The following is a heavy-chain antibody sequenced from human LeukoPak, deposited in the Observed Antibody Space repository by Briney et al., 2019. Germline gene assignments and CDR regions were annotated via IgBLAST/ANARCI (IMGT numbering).Heavy chain of an antibody. J-gene: IGHJ4*02. CDR2: LSYRGDT. Sequence: SETLSLTCAVYGGSFSGYYLGWFRQPPGKGLEWIGSLSYRGDTYYNPSLRSRLTISVDTSESHFSLNLTSLAAADTAVYYCARQVYSGGWYGPFDYWGQGTLVTVSS. CDR1: GGSFSGYY. V-gene: IGHV4-39*01. CDR3: ARQVYSGGWYGPFDY. D-gene: IGHD6-19*01.